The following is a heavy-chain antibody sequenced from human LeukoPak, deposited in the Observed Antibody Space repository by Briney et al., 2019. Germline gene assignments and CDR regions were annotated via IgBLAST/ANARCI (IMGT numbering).Heavy chain of an antibody. D-gene: IGHD6-19*01. J-gene: IGHJ4*02. CDR1: GFTFSSYS. V-gene: IGHV3-21*01. CDR3: ARDQGAIAVAGDYFDY. Sequence: PGGSLRLPCAASGFTFSSYSMNWVRQAPGKGLEWVSSISSSSSYIYYADSVKGRFTISRDNAKNSLYLQMNSLRAEDTAVYYCARDQGAIAVAGDYFDYWGQGTLVTVSS. CDR2: ISSSSSYI.